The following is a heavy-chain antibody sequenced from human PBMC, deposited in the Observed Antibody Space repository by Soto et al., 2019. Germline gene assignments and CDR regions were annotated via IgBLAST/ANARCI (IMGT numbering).Heavy chain of an antibody. CDR3: LGGYGTSYDY. CDR2: TANT. J-gene: IGHJ4*02. CDR1: GGSISGDY. Sequence: ETLSLTCTVSGGSISGDYWSWIRQPPGKGLEWTGYTANTNYNPSLMGRVTISVDTSKNQFSLKLNSVTAADTAVYYCLGGYGTSYDYWGQGTLVTV. V-gene: IGHV4-4*09. D-gene: IGHD5-12*01.